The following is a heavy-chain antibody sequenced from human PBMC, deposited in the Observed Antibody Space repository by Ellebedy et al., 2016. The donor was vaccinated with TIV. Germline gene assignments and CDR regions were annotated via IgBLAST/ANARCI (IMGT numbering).Heavy chain of an antibody. CDR3: VADRYGSGGNCYWVDY. D-gene: IGHD2-15*01. Sequence: GESLKISCAASGLTFNIYVMNWVRQAPGKGLEWVSTISGSGGRTHYADSVKGRLTISRDNSKNTLYLQVNSLRAEDTAVYYRVADRYGSGGNCYWVDYWGQGTLVTVSS. CDR2: ISGSGGRT. CDR1: GLTFNIYV. V-gene: IGHV3-23*01. J-gene: IGHJ4*02.